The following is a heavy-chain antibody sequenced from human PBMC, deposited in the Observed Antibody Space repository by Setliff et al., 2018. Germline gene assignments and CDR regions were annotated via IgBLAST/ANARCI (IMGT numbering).Heavy chain of an antibody. CDR1: GGSISSGGYY. CDR2: IYYSGST. CDR3: ARKNQLRHYNWFDP. D-gene: IGHD2-2*01. J-gene: IGHJ5*02. Sequence: SETLSLTCTVSGGSISSGGYYWSWIRQHPGKGLEWIGYIYYSGSTYYNPSLKSRVTISVDTSKNQFSLKLSSVTAADTAVYYCARKNQLRHYNWFDPWGQGILVTVSS. V-gene: IGHV4-31*03.